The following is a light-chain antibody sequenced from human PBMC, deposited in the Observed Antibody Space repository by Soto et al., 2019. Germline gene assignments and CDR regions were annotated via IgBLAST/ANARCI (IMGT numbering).Light chain of an antibody. J-gene: IGLJ1*01. CDR2: DVT. Sequence: QSVLTQAASVSGSPGQSITISCTGTSIDIGGYNYVSCYQQHPGKAPKLMIYDVTNRPSGLSNRCSGGKSGNTASLTIYGLLAEDEADEYCSPYTSSRTRYAFVTGT. CDR1: SIDIGGYNY. CDR3: SPYTSSRTRYA. V-gene: IGLV2-14*01.